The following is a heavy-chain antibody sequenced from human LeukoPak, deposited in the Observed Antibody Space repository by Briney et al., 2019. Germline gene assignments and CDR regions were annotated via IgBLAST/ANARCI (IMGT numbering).Heavy chain of an antibody. CDR1: GFTFSSYA. V-gene: IGHV3-30-3*01. CDR3: ARDGLRFLEWLLSNIDY. Sequence: GGSLRLSCAASGFTFSSYAMHWVRQALGKGLEWVAVISYDGSNKYYADSVKGRFTISRDNSKNTLYLQMNSLRAEDTAVYYCARDGLRFLEWLLSNIDYWGQGTLVTVSP. J-gene: IGHJ4*02. CDR2: ISYDGSNK. D-gene: IGHD3-3*01.